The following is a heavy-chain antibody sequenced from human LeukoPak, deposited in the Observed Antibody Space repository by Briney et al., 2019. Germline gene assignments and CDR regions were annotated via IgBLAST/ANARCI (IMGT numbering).Heavy chain of an antibody. D-gene: IGHD4-17*01. V-gene: IGHV1-8*01. CDR1: GYTFTSYD. Sequence: ASVTVSCKASGYTFTSYDINWVRQATGQGLEWMGWMNPNSGNTGYAQKFQGRVTMTRNTSISTAYMELSSLRSEDTAVYYCARGPSKYGDYAPGRDYWGQGTLVTVSS. CDR2: MNPNSGNT. CDR3: ARGPSKYGDYAPGRDY. J-gene: IGHJ4*02.